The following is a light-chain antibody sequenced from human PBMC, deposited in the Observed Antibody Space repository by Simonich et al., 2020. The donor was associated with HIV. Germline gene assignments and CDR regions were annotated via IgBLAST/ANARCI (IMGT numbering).Light chain of an antibody. J-gene: IGLJ2*01. V-gene: IGLV2-14*01. CDR3: SSYTSSSTLV. CDR1: SSDVGGYNY. CDR2: DVR. Sequence: QSALTQPASVSGSPGQSITISCTGTSSDVGGYNYVSWYQQYPGKAPKLMIYDVRKRPSGVSSRFSGSKSGNTASLTISGLQAEDEADYYCSSYTSSSTLVFGGGTKLTVL.